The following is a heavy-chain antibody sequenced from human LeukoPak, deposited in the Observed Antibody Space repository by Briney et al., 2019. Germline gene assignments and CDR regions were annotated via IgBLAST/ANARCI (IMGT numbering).Heavy chain of an antibody. Sequence: PGRSLSLSCTTSGFTFSSYWMHWVRQAPGKGLVWVSRINSDGSSTSYADSVKGRFTISRDNAKNTPYLQMNSLRAEDTAVYYCARDSNYYDSSGSWFDPWGQGTLVTVSS. CDR1: GFTFSSYW. J-gene: IGHJ5*02. D-gene: IGHD3-22*01. CDR3: ARDSNYYDSSGSWFDP. V-gene: IGHV3-74*01. CDR2: INSDGSST.